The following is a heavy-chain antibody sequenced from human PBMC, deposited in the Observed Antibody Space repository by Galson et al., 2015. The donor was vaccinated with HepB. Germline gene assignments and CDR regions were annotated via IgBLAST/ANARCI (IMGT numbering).Heavy chain of an antibody. CDR2: INTNTGNP. J-gene: IGHJ6*02. CDR1: GYTFTNYA. V-gene: IGHV7-4-1*02. D-gene: IGHD3-22*01. CDR3: ARVTSIYYYNSSYSYYYYGMDV. Sequence: SVKVSCKASGYTFTNYAMNWVRQAPGRGLEWLGWINTNTGNPTYAQGFIRRFVFSLDASVNTAYLQISSLKAEDSAFYYCARVTSIYYYNSSYSYYYYGMDVWGQGTTVTVSS.